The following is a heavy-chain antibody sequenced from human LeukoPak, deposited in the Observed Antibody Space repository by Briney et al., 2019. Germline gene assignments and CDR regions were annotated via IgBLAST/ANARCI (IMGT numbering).Heavy chain of an antibody. J-gene: IGHJ5*02. CDR1: GFTFSGSA. V-gene: IGHV3-73*01. CDR3: TRGLGNIAAQP. CDR2: IRSKANSYAT. D-gene: IGHD6-13*01. Sequence: GGSLRLSCAASGFTFSGSAMHWVRQASGKGLEWVGRIRSKANSYATAYAASVKGRFTISRDDSKNTAYLQMNSLKTEDTAVYYCTRGLGNIAAQPWGQGTLVTVSS.